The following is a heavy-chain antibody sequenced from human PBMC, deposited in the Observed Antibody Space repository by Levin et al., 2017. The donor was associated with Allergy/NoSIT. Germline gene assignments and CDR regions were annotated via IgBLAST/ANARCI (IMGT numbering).Heavy chain of an antibody. CDR2: ISYDGSNK. Sequence: PGGSLRLSCAASGFTFSSYAMHWVRQAPGKGLEWVAVISYDGSNKYYADSVKGRFTISRDNSKNTLYLQMNSLRAEDTAVYYCARDKGPVGIAVAGPDYWGQGTLVTVSS. D-gene: IGHD6-19*01. CDR1: GFTFSSYA. J-gene: IGHJ4*02. V-gene: IGHV3-30-3*01. CDR3: ARDKGPVGIAVAGPDY.